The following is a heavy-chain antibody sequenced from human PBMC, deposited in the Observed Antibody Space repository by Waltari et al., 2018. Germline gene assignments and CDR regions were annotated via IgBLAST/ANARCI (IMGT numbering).Heavy chain of an antibody. CDR3: AKGTNMVITHSYFDC. CDR1: GFPFTNYA. V-gene: IGHV3-23*01. J-gene: IGHJ4*02. D-gene: IGHD2-21*01. Sequence: EVQLLESGGGLVQPGGSLRLSCEASGFPFTNYAMNWVRQAPGKRTGGASAIRGSGESTYYADSVKGRFSISRDNPKNTLYLQRSSLRAEDTAVYYCAKGTNMVITHSYFDCWGQGILVTVSS. CDR2: IRGSGEST.